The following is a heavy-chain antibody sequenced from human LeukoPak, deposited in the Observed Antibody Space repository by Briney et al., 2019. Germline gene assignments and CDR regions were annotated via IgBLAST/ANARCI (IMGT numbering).Heavy chain of an antibody. J-gene: IGHJ4*02. CDR1: GGSISSYY. V-gene: IGHV4-59*01. CDR3: AREGSRDFWSGPVYYFDY. D-gene: IGHD3-3*01. CDR2: IHYSGST. Sequence: SETLSLTCTVSGGSISSYYWSWIRQPPGKGLEWIGYIHYSGSTYYNPSLTSRVTIAIDTSKNQFSLRLSSVTAADTAVYYCAREGSRDFWSGPVYYFDYWGQGTLVTVSS.